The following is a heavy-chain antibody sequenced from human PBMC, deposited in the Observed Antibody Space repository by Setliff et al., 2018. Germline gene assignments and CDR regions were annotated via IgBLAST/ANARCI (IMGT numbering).Heavy chain of an antibody. Sequence: LSLTCTVYGGSLSNYYWSWIRQPAGKGLEWVGRLHTSGSTNYNPSLKSRVTISVDTSKNQFSLKLSSVTAADTAVYFCARDNTIVGATDYWGQGTLVTVSS. J-gene: IGHJ4*02. CDR3: ARDNTIVGATDY. CDR2: LHTSGST. CDR1: GGSLSNYY. D-gene: IGHD1-26*01. V-gene: IGHV4-4*07.